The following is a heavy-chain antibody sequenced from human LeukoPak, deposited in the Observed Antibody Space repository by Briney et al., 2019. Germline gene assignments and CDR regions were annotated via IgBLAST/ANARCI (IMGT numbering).Heavy chain of an antibody. D-gene: IGHD6-13*01. CDR3: ASASSHRTAAGGDY. CDR2: ISYDGSNK. J-gene: IGHJ4*02. Sequence: GRSLRLSCAASGFTFSSYAMHWVRQAPGKGLEWVAVISYDGSNKYYADSVKGRFTISRDNAKNTLYLQMSSLRVEDTAVYYCASASSHRTAAGGDYWGQGTLVTVST. CDR1: GFTFSSYA. V-gene: IGHV3-30*04.